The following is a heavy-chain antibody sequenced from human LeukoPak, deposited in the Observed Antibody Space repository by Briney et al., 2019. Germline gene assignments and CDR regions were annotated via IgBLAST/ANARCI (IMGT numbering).Heavy chain of an antibody. CDR3: ARGPESEYYEYSRRWFDP. D-gene: IGHD3-22*01. Sequence: SETLSLTCAVYGGSFSGYYWSWIRQPPGKGLEWIGEINHSGSTNYNPSLKSRVTISVDTSKNQFSLKLSSVTAADTAVYYCARGPESEYYEYSRRWFDPWGQGTLVTVSS. V-gene: IGHV4-34*01. CDR2: INHSGST. J-gene: IGHJ5*02. CDR1: GGSFSGYY.